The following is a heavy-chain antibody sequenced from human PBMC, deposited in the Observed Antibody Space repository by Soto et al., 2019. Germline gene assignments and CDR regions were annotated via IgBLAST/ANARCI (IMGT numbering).Heavy chain of an antibody. CDR1: GFTFITYG. V-gene: IGHV3-23*01. CDR2: ITGSGAGT. CDR3: ASHAGPLNY. D-gene: IGHD2-2*01. Sequence: EVQLLESGGGLVQPGGSLRLSCAASGFTFITYGMTWVRQAPGKGLEYVASITGSGAGTYYAESVTGRLTVSRDKSNNTLYLPMDSLRAEDTAIYYCASHAGPLNYWGQGTLVSVSS. J-gene: IGHJ4*02.